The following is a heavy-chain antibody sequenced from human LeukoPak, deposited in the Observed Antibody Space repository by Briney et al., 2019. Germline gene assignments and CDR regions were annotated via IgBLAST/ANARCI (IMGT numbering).Heavy chain of an antibody. V-gene: IGHV3-48*03. J-gene: IGHJ4*02. CDR3: AREAVTTSLFDY. CDR1: GFIFSSYE. D-gene: IGHD4-17*01. CDR2: ISSSGSTI. Sequence: PGGSLRLSCAASGFIFSSYEMNWVRQAPGKGLEWVSYISSSGSTIYYADSVKGRFTISRDNAKNSLYLQMNSLRAEDTAVYYCAREAVTTSLFDYWGQGTLVTVSS.